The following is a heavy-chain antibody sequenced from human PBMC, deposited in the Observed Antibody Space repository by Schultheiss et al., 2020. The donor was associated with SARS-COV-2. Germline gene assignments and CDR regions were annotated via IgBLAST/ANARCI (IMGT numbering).Heavy chain of an antibody. V-gene: IGHV4-61*10. J-gene: IGHJ4*02. CDR2: IYNSGST. CDR3: ASRYYYDSSGYYSPFDY. D-gene: IGHD3-22*01. Sequence: SETLSLTCTVSGGSISSSSYYWSWIRQPAGKGLEWIGRIYNSGSTNYNPSLKSRVTISVDTSKNQFSLKLSSVTAADTAVYYCASRYYYDSSGYYSPFDYWGQGTLVTVSS. CDR1: GGSISSSSYY.